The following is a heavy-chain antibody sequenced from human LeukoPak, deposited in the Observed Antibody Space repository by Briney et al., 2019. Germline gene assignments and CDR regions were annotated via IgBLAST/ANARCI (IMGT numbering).Heavy chain of an antibody. CDR2: FSCSVTGRGGTT. CDR3: AKDIDPYASGRHFDY. J-gene: IGHJ4*02. V-gene: IGHV3-23*01. Sequence: GGSLRLSCAASGFTFSSYAMSWVRQSPSKGLECVSSFSCSVTGRGGTTYYGDSVKGRFTISRDNAENSLYLQMNNLRAEDMALYFCAKDIDPYASGRHFDYWGQGTLVTVSS. CDR1: GFTFSSYA. D-gene: IGHD3-10*01.